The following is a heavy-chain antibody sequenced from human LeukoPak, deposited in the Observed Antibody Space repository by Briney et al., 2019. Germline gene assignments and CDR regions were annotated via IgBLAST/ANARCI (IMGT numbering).Heavy chain of an antibody. Sequence: SQTLSLTCAISGDSVSSNSAAWNWIRQSPSIGLEWLGRTYYRSKWYNDYAVSVKSRITINPDTSKNQFSLQLNSVTPEDTAVYYCARDVYCSSTSCYSGGWFDPWGQGTLVTVSS. CDR2: TYYRSKWYN. J-gene: IGHJ5*02. D-gene: IGHD2-2*01. V-gene: IGHV6-1*01. CDR3: ARDVYCSSTSCYSGGWFDP. CDR1: GDSVSSNSAA.